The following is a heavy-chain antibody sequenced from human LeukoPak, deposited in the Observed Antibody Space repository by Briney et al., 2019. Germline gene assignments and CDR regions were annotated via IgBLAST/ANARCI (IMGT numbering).Heavy chain of an antibody. CDR1: GFTFDDYA. D-gene: IGHD6-19*01. CDR2: ISWNSGSI. CDR3: ASGIAVAGRDY. V-gene: IGHV3-9*01. J-gene: IGHJ4*02. Sequence: SLRLSCAASGFTFDDYAMHWVRQAPGKGLEWVSGISWNSGSIGYADSVKGRFTISRDNAKNSLYLQMNSLRAEDTAVYYCASGIAVAGRDYWGQGTLVTVSS.